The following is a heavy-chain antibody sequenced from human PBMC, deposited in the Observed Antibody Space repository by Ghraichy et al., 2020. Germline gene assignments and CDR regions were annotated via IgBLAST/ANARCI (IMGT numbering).Heavy chain of an antibody. Sequence: GESPNISCAASGFTFSSYAMHWVRQAPGKGLEWVAVISYDGSNKYYADSVKGRFTISRDNSKNTLYLQMNSLRAEDTAVYYCARDGGAHFDYWGQGTLVTVSS. J-gene: IGHJ4*02. D-gene: IGHD4-23*01. CDR1: GFTFSSYA. CDR3: ARDGGAHFDY. CDR2: ISYDGSNK. V-gene: IGHV3-30*04.